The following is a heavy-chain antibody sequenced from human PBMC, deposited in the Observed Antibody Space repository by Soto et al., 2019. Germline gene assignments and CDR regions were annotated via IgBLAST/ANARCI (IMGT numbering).Heavy chain of an antibody. CDR1: GYTFTGYY. Sequence: SVKVSCKASGYTFTGYYMHWVRQAPGQGLEWMGWINPNSGGTNYAQKFQGWVTMTRDTSISTAYMELSRLRSDDTAVYYCARGPLRYCSGGSCYGYYGMDVWGQGTTVTVSS. J-gene: IGHJ6*02. D-gene: IGHD2-15*01. CDR3: ARGPLRYCSGGSCYGYYGMDV. V-gene: IGHV1-2*04. CDR2: INPNSGGT.